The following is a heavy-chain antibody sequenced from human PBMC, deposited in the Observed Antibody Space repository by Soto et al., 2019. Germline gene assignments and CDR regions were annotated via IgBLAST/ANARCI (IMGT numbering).Heavy chain of an antibody. D-gene: IGHD4-4*01. CDR3: GRDTSNYAPAFDY. J-gene: IGHJ4*02. Sequence: QVQLVQSGAEVKKPGASVKVSCKASGYTFTGYYMHWVRQAPGQGLEWMGWINPNSGGTNYAQKSQGWVTMTRDTAISTAYWALSRLRSDDTAVYYCGRDTSNYAPAFDYWCQGTLVTVSS. CDR1: GYTFTGYY. CDR2: INPNSGGT. V-gene: IGHV1-2*04.